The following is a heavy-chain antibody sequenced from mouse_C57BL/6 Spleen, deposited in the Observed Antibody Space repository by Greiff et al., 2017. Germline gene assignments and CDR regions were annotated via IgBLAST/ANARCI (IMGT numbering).Heavy chain of an antibody. CDR1: GYTFTSHW. CDR3: AREGVGGLRQKVAY. D-gene: IGHD2-4*01. V-gene: IGHV1-69*01. J-gene: IGHJ3*01. Sequence: QVQLQQPGAELVMPGASVKLSCKASGYTFTSHWMHWVKQRPGQGLEWIGEIDPSDSYTNYNQKFKGKSTLTVDKSSSKAYMQLSSLTSEDSAVYYCAREGVGGLRQKVAYWGQGTLVTVSA. CDR2: IDPSDSYT.